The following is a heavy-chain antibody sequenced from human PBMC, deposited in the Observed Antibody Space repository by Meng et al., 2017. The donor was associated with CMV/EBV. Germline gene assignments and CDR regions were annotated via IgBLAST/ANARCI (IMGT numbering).Heavy chain of an antibody. CDR3: ARDLHIAAADY. Sequence: GESLKISCTASGFTFGNFWMHWVRQAPGKGLVWVSRIIGDGSITNYADSVKGRFTISRDNAKNTLYLHMDSLRAEDTGAYYCARDLHIAAADYWGQGTLVTVSS. V-gene: IGHV3-74*01. J-gene: IGHJ4*02. CDR2: IIGDGSIT. D-gene: IGHD6-13*01. CDR1: GFTFGNFW.